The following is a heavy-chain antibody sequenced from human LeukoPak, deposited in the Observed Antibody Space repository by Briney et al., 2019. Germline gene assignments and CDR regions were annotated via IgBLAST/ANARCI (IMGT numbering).Heavy chain of an antibody. CDR3: GRPLRSGYYLAFEY. D-gene: IGHD3-22*01. CDR2: ISSSGGTT. Sequence: GGFLRLSCAASGFSFSDYYMSWFRQAPGKGLEWISYISSSGGTTHYADSVRGRLTISRDNAKNSLYLQIHSLRAEDTAVYYCGRPLRSGYYLAFEYWGQGTLVTVSS. J-gene: IGHJ4*02. V-gene: IGHV3-11*01. CDR1: GFSFSDYY.